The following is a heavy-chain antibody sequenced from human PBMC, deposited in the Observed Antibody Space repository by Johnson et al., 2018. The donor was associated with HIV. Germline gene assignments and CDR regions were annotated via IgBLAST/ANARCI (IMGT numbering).Heavy chain of an antibody. CDR3: ARERDYYDSSGYWVDAFDI. V-gene: IGHV3-30*04. CDR2: ISYDGSNK. CDR1: GFTFSSYA. D-gene: IGHD3-22*01. Sequence: VQLVESGGGVVQPGRSLRLSCAASGFTFSSYAMHWVRQAPGKGLEWVAVISYDGSNKYYADSVKGRFTISRDNAKNTLYLQMNSLRAEDTAVYYCARERDYYDSSGYWVDAFDIWGQGTMVTVSS. J-gene: IGHJ3*02.